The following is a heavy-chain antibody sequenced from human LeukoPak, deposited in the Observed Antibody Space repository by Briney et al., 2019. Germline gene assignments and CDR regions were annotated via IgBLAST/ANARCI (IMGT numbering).Heavy chain of an antibody. CDR3: ARDSTPVGANFDY. D-gene: IGHD1-26*01. CDR2: ISYDGSNK. CDR1: GFTFSSYA. J-gene: IGHJ4*02. V-gene: IGHV3-30-3*01. Sequence: GGSLRLSCAASGFTFSSYAMHWVRQAPGKGLEWVAVISYDGSNKYYADSVKGRFTISRDNSKNTLYLQMNSLRAEDTAVYYCARDSTPVGANFDYWGQGTLVTVSS.